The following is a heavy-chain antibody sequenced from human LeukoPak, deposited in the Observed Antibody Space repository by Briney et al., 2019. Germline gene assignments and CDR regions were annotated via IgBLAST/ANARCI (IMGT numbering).Heavy chain of an antibody. CDR1: GYTFTSYG. J-gene: IGHJ4*02. D-gene: IGHD3-16*01. CDR2: IIPIFGTT. CDR3: ARDNDSRDPPHFDY. V-gene: IGHV1-69*06. Sequence: GASVKVSCKASGYTFTSYGISWVRQAPGQGLEWMGGIIPIFGTTNYARKFRGRVTLTADKFTRTAYMELSSLRSEDTAVYYCARDNDSRDPPHFDYWGQGTLVTVTS.